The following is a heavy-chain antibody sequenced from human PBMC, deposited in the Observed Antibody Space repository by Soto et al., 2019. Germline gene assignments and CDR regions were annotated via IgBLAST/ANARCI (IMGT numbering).Heavy chain of an antibody. CDR1: GFTFSTYT. CDR2: ISSSSSYI. CDR3: ASIAVAGNDAFDI. V-gene: IGHV3-21*04. J-gene: IGHJ3*02. D-gene: IGHD6-19*01. Sequence: GGSLRLSCAASGFTFSTYTMNWVRQAPGKGLEWVSSISSSSSYIYYADSVKGRFTISRDNAKNSLYLQMNSLRAEDTAVYYCASIAVAGNDAFDIWGQGTMVTVSS.